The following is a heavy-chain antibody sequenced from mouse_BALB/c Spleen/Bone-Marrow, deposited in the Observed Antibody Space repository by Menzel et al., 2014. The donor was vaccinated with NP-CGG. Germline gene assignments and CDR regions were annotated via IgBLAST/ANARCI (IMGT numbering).Heavy chain of an antibody. V-gene: IGHV3-1*02. CDR1: GYSIASDYG. D-gene: IGHD1-1*01. Sequence: EVQLQESGPDLVKPSQSLSLTCAVTGYSIASDYGWHWIRQFPGNKLEWMGYIHYSGYTDYNPSLKGRISITRDTSKNQFFLQLNSVTTEDTATYYCTRETAVVADFDYWGQGTTLTVSS. CDR2: IHYSGYT. J-gene: IGHJ2*01. CDR3: TRETAVVADFDY.